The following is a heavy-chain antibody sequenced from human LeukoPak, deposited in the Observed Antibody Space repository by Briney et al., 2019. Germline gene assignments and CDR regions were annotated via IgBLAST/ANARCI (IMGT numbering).Heavy chain of an antibody. V-gene: IGHV1-18*01. CDR3: ARRNYGDETYYFDY. CDR1: GYSFVLYG. J-gene: IGHJ4*02. CDR2: ISAYNGNT. Sequence: ASVKVSCKASGYSFVLYGISWMRQAPGQGPEWMGWISAYNGNTNYAQKLQGRVTMTTDTSTSTAYMELRSLRSDDTAVYYCARRNYGDETYYFDYWGQGTLVTVSS. D-gene: IGHD4-17*01.